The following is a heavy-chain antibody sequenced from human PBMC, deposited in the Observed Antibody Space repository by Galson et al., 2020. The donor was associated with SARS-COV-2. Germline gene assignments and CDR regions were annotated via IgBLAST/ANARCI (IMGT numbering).Heavy chain of an antibody. CDR1: GTSISSGSYS. CDR2: ISQSGGT. CDR3: ARLHYGEYAPEAFDI. D-gene: IGHD4-17*01. Sequence: SETLSLTCAVSGTSISSGSYSWNWIRQPPGKGLEWIGYISQSGGTYYNPSLKSRVTISGDRSKHQFSLRLSSVTAAAAAVYYCARLHYGEYAPEAFDIWGPGTRVTVAS. J-gene: IGHJ3*02. V-gene: IGHV4-30-2*01.